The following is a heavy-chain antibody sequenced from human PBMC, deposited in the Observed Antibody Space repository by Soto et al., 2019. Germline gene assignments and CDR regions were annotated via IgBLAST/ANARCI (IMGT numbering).Heavy chain of an antibody. CDR2: ISSSSSTI. J-gene: IGHJ3*02. CDR3: ARDDSSGGAFDI. D-gene: IGHD6-19*01. V-gene: IGHV3-48*01. CDR1: GFTFSSYS. Sequence: GGSLRLSCAASGFTFSSYSMNWVRQAPGKGLEWVSYISSSSSTIYYADSVKGRFTISRDNAKNSPYLQMNSLRAEDTAVYYCARDDSSGGAFDIWGQGTMVTVSS.